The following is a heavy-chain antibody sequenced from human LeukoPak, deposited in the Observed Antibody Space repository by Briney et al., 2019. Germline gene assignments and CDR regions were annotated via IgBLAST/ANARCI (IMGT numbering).Heavy chain of an antibody. J-gene: IGHJ6*02. Sequence: GGSLRLSCAASGFAFSSYAMHWVRQAPGKGLEWVAFISFDGSNQYYADSVRGRFTISRDNSKNTLYLQMNSLRAEDTAVFYCAREELPQSSGWLFYYNYGMDVWGQGTTVTVSS. CDR3: AREELPQSSGWLFYYNYGMDV. D-gene: IGHD6-19*01. V-gene: IGHV3-30*04. CDR2: ISFDGSNQ. CDR1: GFAFSSYA.